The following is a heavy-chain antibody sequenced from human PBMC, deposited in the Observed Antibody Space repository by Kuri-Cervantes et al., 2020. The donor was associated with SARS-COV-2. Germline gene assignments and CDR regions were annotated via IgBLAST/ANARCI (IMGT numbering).Heavy chain of an antibody. CDR1: GFTFSDYY. J-gene: IGHJ3*02. V-gene: IGHV3-11*05. Sequence: GESLKISCAASGFTFSDYYISWIRQAPGKGLEWVSYISSSSSYTNYADSVKGRFTISRGNAKNSLYLQMNSLRAEDTAVYYCARGEGAAPDLDAFDIWGQGTMVTVSS. D-gene: IGHD1-26*01. CDR3: ARGEGAAPDLDAFDI. CDR2: ISSSSSYT.